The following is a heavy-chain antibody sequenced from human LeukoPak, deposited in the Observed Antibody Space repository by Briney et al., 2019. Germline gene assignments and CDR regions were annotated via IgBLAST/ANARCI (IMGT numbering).Heavy chain of an antibody. D-gene: IGHD5-18*01. CDR1: AGSISSGGYY. V-gene: IGHV4-31*03. CDR3: ARGYSYALFDY. J-gene: IGHJ4*02. Sequence: SETLSLTCTVSAGSISSGGYYWNWISQHPGKGLEWIGYIYYSGSTYYNPSLKSRVTISVDTSKNQFSLKLSSVTAADTAVYYCARGYSYALFDYWGQGTLVTVSS. CDR2: IYYSGST.